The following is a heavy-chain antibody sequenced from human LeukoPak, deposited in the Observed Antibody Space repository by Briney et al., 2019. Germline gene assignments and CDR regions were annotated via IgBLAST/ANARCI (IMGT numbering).Heavy chain of an antibody. Sequence: GGSLRLSCAASGFTFSSYEMNWVRQAPGKGLEWVSYISSSGSTIYYADSVKGRFTISRDNAKNSLYLQMNSLRAEDTAVYYCARGLWDGFIDYWGQGTLVTVSS. D-gene: IGHD5-24*01. CDR1: GFTFSSYE. J-gene: IGHJ4*02. CDR2: ISSSGSTI. V-gene: IGHV3-48*03. CDR3: ARGLWDGFIDY.